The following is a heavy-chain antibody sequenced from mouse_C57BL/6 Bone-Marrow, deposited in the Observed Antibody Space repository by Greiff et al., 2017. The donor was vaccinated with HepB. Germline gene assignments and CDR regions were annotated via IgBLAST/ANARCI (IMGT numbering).Heavy chain of an antibody. CDR2: ISSGSSTI. Sequence: EVQVVESGGGLVKPGVSLKLSCAASGFTFSDYGMHWVRQAPEKGLEWVAYISSGSSTIYYADTVKGRFTISRDNAKNTLFLQMTRLRSEDTAMYYCARRLRRPHYYAMDYWGQGTSVTVSS. J-gene: IGHJ4*01. D-gene: IGHD2-2*01. V-gene: IGHV5-17*01. CDR3: ARRLRRPHYYAMDY. CDR1: GFTFSDYG.